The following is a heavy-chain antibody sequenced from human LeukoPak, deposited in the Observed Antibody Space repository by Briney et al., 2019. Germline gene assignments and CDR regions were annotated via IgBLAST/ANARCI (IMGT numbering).Heavy chain of an antibody. CDR1: GYTFISYG. CDR2: INPYNGDT. D-gene: IGHD1-26*01. V-gene: IGHV1-18*01. Sequence: ASVKVSCKASGYTFISYGITWVRQAPGQGLEWMGWINPYNGDTNYAQKFQGRVTMTRDKSTSTAYMEMRSLRSDDTAVYYSARLASGSYGPLTPFDYWGQGTLVTVSS. CDR3: ARLASGSYGPLTPFDY. J-gene: IGHJ4*02.